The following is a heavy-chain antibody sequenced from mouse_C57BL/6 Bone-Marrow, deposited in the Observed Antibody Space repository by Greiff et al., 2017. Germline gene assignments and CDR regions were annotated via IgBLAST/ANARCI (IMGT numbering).Heavy chain of an antibody. D-gene: IGHD1-1*01. V-gene: IGHV1-55*01. J-gene: IGHJ2*01. CDR1: GYTFTSYW. CDR2: IYPGSGST. CDR3: ASWDSITTVVDFDY. Sequence: VQLQQPGAELVKPGASVKMSCKASGYTFTSYWITWVKQRPGQGLESIGDIYPGSGSTNYNEKFKSKATLTVDTSSSTAYMQLSSLTSEDSAVYYCASWDSITTVVDFDYWGQGTTLTVSS.